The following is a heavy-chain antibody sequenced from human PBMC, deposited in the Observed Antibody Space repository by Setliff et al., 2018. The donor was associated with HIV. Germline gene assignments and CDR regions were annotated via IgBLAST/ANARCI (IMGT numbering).Heavy chain of an antibody. CDR3: ASRIYYYDESRVLREEGFVP. V-gene: IGHV4-39*01. CDR1: GGSIDNNKYY. D-gene: IGHD3-22*01. Sequence: SETLSLTCSVSGGSIDNNKYYWTWIRQPPGKGLEWTGSIYHTGRTHYNRSLESRLTISIDTSNNQFSLKLTSVTAADTAMYYCASRIYYYDESRVLREEGFVPWGQGTLVTVSS. J-gene: IGHJ5*02. CDR2: IYHTGRT.